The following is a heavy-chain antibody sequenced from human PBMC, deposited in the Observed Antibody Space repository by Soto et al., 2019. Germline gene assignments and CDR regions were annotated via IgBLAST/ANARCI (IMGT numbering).Heavy chain of an antibody. CDR1: GFTFSSYD. Sequence: EVQLLESGGGLVQPGGSLRLSCAASGFTFSSYDMSWVRQAPGKGLEWVSTTSDSGGTTYYADSVKGRFTISRDNYKDTLYLQMTSLSAEDTAVYYCAKGGTSWNGGGYGGQGTLVTVSA. CDR3: AKGGTSWNGGGY. J-gene: IGHJ4*02. D-gene: IGHD6-13*01. CDR2: TSDSGGTT. V-gene: IGHV3-23*01.